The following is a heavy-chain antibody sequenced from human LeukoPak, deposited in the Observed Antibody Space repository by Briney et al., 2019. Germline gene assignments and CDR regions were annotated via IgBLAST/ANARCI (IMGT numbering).Heavy chain of an antibody. V-gene: IGHV3-73*01. D-gene: IGHD3-16*01. Sequence: PGGSLRLSCAASGFTFSGSAMHWVRQASGKGLEWVGRIRSKANSYATAYAASVKGRFIISRDASKNTAYLQMNSLKTEDTAVYYCTSRGGNFYFDYWGQGTLVTVSS. CDR3: TSRGGNFYFDY. CDR2: IRSKANSYAT. CDR1: GFTFSGSA. J-gene: IGHJ4*02.